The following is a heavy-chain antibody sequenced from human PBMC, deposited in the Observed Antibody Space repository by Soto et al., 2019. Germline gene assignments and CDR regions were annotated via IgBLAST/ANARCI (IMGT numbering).Heavy chain of an antibody. D-gene: IGHD2-2*01. J-gene: IGHJ5*02. V-gene: IGHV4-61*01. Sequence: QVQLQESGPGLVKPSETLSLTCTVSGGSVSSGSYYWSWIRQPPGKGLEWIGYIYYSGSTNYNPPLKSRVTISVDTSKNQFSLKLSSVTAADTAVYYCARDTLSGYCSSTSCYSIGWFDPWGQGTLVTVSS. CDR2: IYYSGST. CDR3: ARDTLSGYCSSTSCYSIGWFDP. CDR1: GGSVSSGSYY.